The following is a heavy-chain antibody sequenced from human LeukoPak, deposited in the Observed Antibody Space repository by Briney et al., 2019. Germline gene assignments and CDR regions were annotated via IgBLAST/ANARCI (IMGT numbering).Heavy chain of an antibody. CDR2: INPNSGAT. D-gene: IGHD4-17*01. V-gene: IGHV1-2*02. Sequence: ASVKVSCKASGYTFTGYFLHWVRQAPGQGLEWMGWINPNSGATNYAQTFQGRVTMTRDTSISTAYMELSSLRSDDTAVYYCARGDYGDYVIYWGQGTLVTVSS. CDR3: ARGDYGDYVIY. J-gene: IGHJ4*02. CDR1: GYTFTGYF.